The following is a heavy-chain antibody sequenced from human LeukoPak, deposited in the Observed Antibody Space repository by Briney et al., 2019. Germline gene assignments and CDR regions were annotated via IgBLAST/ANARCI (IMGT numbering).Heavy chain of an antibody. J-gene: IGHJ4*02. Sequence: ASVKVSCKASGYTFTSYDINWVRQATGQGLEWMGWMNPNSGNTDYAQKFQGRFTITINTSISTAYMELSGLRSGDTAVYYCARAFGGHDEWYYFDYWGQGTLVTVSS. D-gene: IGHD5-12*01. CDR1: GYTFTSYD. CDR3: ARAFGGHDEWYYFDY. CDR2: MNPNSGNT. V-gene: IGHV1-8*03.